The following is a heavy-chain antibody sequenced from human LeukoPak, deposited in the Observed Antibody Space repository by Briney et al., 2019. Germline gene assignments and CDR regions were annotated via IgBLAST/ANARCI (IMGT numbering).Heavy chain of an antibody. CDR1: GYTFTGYY. CDR3: ARPKKSGQEGWFDP. CDR2: INPNSGGT. Sequence: ASVKVSCKASGYTFTGYYMHWVRQAPGQGLEWMGWINPNSGGTNYAQKFQGRVTMTRDTSISTAYMELSRLRSDDTAVYYCARPKKSGQEGWFDPWGQGTLVSVSS. V-gene: IGHV1-2*02. J-gene: IGHJ5*02.